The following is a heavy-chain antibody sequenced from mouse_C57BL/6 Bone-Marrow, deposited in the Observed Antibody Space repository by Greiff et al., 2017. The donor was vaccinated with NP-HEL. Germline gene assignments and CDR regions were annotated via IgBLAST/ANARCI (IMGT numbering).Heavy chain of an antibody. CDR3: ARLTTVVATDYAMDY. V-gene: IGHV1-55*01. CDR1: GYTFTSYW. D-gene: IGHD1-1*01. Sequence: QVQLQQPGAELVKPGASVKMSCKASGYTFTSYWITWVKQMPGQGLEWIGDIYPGSGSTNYNEKFKSKATLTVDTSSSTAYMQLSSLTSEDSAVYYCARLTTVVATDYAMDYWGQGTSVTVSS. J-gene: IGHJ4*01. CDR2: IYPGSGST.